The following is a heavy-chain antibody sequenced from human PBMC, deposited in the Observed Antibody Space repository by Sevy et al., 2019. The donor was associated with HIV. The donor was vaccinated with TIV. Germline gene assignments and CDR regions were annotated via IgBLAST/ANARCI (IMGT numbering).Heavy chain of an antibody. CDR3: ARALGAPLLFFDY. CDR1: GFTVSSNY. D-gene: IGHD2-15*01. CDR2: IYSGGST. J-gene: IGHJ4*02. Sequence: GGSLRLSCAASGFTVSSNYMSWVRQAPGKGLEWVSVIYSGGSTYYADSVKGRFTISRDNSKNTLYLQMSSLRAEDTAVYYCARALGAPLLFFDYWGQGTLVTVSS. V-gene: IGHV3-66*01.